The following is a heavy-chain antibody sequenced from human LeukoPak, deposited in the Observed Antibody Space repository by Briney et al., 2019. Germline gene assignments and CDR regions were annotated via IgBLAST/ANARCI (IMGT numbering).Heavy chain of an antibody. D-gene: IGHD3-22*01. CDR2: INNDGSST. J-gene: IGHJ4*02. CDR3: ARDPPNDGNAYYHFDY. V-gene: IGHV3-74*01. CDR1: GFTFSRYW. Sequence: GGSLRLSCGASGFTFSRYWMHWVRQAPGKGLVWVSRINNDGSSTSYADSVKGRFTISRDNAKNTLYLQMNNLRAEDTAIYYCARDPPNDGNAYYHFDYWGQGSLVTVSS.